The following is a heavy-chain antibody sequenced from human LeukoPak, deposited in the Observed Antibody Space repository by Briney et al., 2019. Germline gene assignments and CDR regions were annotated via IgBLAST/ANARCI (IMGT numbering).Heavy chain of an antibody. CDR2: INPSGGST. CDR3: ARDWSGYGFDY. Sequence: ASVKVSCKASGHTFTSYYMHWVRQAPGQGLEWMGIINPSGGSTSYAQKFQGRVTMTRDTSTSTVYMELSSLRSEDTAVYYCARDWSGYGFDYWGQGTLVTVPS. D-gene: IGHD5-12*01. V-gene: IGHV1-46*01. J-gene: IGHJ4*02. CDR1: GHTFTSYY.